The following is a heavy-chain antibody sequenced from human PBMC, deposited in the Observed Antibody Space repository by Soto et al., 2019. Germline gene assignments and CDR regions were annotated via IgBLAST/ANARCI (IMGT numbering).Heavy chain of an antibody. CDR2: ISCYNHDT. D-gene: IGHD5-12*01. CDR1: GYTYNRYG. CDR3: ARDPNNSSGNKFYHDY. J-gene: IGHJ4*02. V-gene: IGHV1-18*01. Sequence: ASVKVSCKTSGYTYNRYGITWVRQAPGRGHELLGWISCYNHDTIYAQKVQGRLSMATDTSTSTAYMELRSLTSDDTAVYYCARDPNNSSGNKFYHDYWSQGTPDTVSS.